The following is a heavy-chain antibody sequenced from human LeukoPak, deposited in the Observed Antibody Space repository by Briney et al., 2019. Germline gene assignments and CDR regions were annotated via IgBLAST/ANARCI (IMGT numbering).Heavy chain of an antibody. Sequence: GGSLRLXCAASGFTFSSYAMSWVRQAPGKGLEWVSAISGSGGSTYYADSVKGRFTISRDNSKNTLYLQMNSLRAEDTALYYCAKDRGSYSYGYGCDYWGQGTLVTVSS. CDR3: AKDRGSYSYGYGCDY. CDR2: ISGSGGST. J-gene: IGHJ4*02. V-gene: IGHV3-23*01. D-gene: IGHD5-18*01. CDR1: GFTFSSYA.